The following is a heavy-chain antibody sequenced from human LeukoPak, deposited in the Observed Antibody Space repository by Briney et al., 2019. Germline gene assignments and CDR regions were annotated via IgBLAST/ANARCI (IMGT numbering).Heavy chain of an antibody. V-gene: IGHV3-15*01. CDR1: GFTFSSYA. CDR2: IKSKTDGGTT. J-gene: IGHJ3*02. CDR3: STALRYFDWPYYAFDI. Sequence: PGGSLRLSCAASGFTFSSYAMSWVRQAPGKGLEWVGRIKSKTDGGTTDYAAPVKGRFTISRDDSKNTLYLQMNSLKTEDTAVYYCSTALRYFDWPYYAFDIWGQGTMVTVSS. D-gene: IGHD3-9*01.